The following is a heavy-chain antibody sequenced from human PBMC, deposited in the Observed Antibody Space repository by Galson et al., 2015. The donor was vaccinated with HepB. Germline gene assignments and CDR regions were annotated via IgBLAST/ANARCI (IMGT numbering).Heavy chain of an antibody. CDR2: IIPIFGTA. J-gene: IGHJ4*02. V-gene: IGHV1-69*13. D-gene: IGHD1-7*01. CDR1: GGTFSSYT. Sequence: SVKVSCKASGGTFSSYTISWVRQAPGQGLEWMGGIIPIFGTANYAQKFQGRVTITADESTSTAYMELSSLRSEDTAVYYCARDHGTGTTLDYWGQGTLVTVSS. CDR3: ARDHGTGTTLDY.